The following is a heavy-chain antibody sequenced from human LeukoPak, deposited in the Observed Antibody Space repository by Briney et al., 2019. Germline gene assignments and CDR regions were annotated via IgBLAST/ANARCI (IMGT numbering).Heavy chain of an antibody. V-gene: IGHV4-34*01. J-gene: IGHJ3*02. CDR2: INHSGST. Sequence: PSETLSLTCSVSGDSISIYYWSWIRQPPGKGLEWIGEINHSGSTNYNPSLKSRVTISVDTSKNQFSLKLSSVTAADTAVYYCARPNSSGYYLRAFDIWGQGTMVTVSS. D-gene: IGHD3-22*01. CDR3: ARPNSSGYYLRAFDI. CDR1: GDSISIYY.